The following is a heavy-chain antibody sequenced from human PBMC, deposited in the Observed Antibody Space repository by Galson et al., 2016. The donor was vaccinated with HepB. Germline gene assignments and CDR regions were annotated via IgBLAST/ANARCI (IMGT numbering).Heavy chain of an antibody. J-gene: IGHJ4*02. D-gene: IGHD2/OR15-2a*01. Sequence: SLRLSCAASGFTFSGYGMHWVRQAPGKGQEWVAADSMDGRRKWYAESVEGRFTISRDNFNNMLYLQMSSLIPDDTAVYFCAKRHEYCPPVGCSVDYWGQGTLVSVSS. CDR1: GFTFSGYG. CDR3: AKRHEYCPPVGCSVDY. CDR2: DSMDGRRK. V-gene: IGHV3-30*18.